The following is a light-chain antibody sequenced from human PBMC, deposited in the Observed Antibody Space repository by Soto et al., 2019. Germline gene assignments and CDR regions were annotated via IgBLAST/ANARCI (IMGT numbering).Light chain of an antibody. CDR1: QSVTSN. V-gene: IGKV3-15*01. CDR3: QQYNNWPWT. J-gene: IGKJ1*01. CDR2: GAS. Sequence: IVMTQSPATLSVSPGERATLSCRASQSVTSNLVWYQQKPGQAPRLLIYGASTRATGIPDRFSGSGSGTEFTLTISGPQSEDSAVYYCQQYNNWPWTFGQGTKVDIK.